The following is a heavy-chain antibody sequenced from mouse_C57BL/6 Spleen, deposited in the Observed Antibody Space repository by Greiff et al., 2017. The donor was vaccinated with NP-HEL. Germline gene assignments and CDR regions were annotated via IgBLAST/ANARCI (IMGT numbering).Heavy chain of an antibody. V-gene: IGHV1-7*01. D-gene: IGHD1-1*01. J-gene: IGHJ1*03. CDR2: INPSSGYT. Sequence: QVQLKQSGAELAKPGASVKLSCKASGYTFTSYWMHWVKQRPGQGLEWIGYINPSSGYTKYNQKFKDKATLTADKSSSTAYMQLSSLTYEDSAVYYCARSLITTVVYWYFDVWGTGTTVTVSS. CDR1: GYTFTSYW. CDR3: ARSLITTVVYWYFDV.